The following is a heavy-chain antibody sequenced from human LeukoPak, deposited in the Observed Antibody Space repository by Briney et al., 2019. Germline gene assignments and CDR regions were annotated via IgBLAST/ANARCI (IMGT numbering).Heavy chain of an antibody. V-gene: IGHV4-34*01. CDR2: INHSGST. CDR1: GGSFSGYY. Sequence: SETLSLTCAVYGGSFSGYYWSWIRQPPGEGLEWIGEINHSGSTNYNPSLKSRVTISVDMSKNQFSLKLSSVTAADTAVYYCARGLSGYSSRWTNSFHLDSWGQGTLVTVSS. CDR3: ARGLSGYSSRWTNSFHLDS. D-gene: IGHD6-13*01. J-gene: IGHJ4*02.